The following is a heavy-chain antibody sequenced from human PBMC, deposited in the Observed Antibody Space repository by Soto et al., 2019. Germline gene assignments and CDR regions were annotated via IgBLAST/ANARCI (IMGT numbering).Heavy chain of an antibody. CDR2: ISSSGTYI. Sequence: GGSLRLSCAASGFTFSSYIMNWVRQAPGKGLEWVSSISSSGTYIYYADSVKGRFTISKDNAENSLYLQMNSLRGEDTAVYYCARRYCSSTNCYSFDYWGQGTLVTVSS. CDR3: ARRYCSSTNCYSFDY. J-gene: IGHJ4*02. V-gene: IGHV3-21*01. D-gene: IGHD2-2*01. CDR1: GFTFSSYI.